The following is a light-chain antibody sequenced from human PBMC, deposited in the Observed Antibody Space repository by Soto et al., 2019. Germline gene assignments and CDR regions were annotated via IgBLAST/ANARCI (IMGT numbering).Light chain of an antibody. Sequence: EIVLTQSPATLSLSPGERATLSCRASQSVSSYLAWYQQKPGQAPRLLIYDASNRATGIPARFSGSGSGTDFTLTISSLEPEDFAVYYCQQRSNWPRTFGGGTKVDTK. CDR1: QSVSSY. CDR2: DAS. J-gene: IGKJ4*01. V-gene: IGKV3-11*01. CDR3: QQRSNWPRT.